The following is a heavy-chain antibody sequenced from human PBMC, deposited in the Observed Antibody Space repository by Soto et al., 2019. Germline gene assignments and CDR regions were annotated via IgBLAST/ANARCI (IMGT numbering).Heavy chain of an antibody. D-gene: IGHD1-1*01. CDR3: AKATSSGTSRPFEN. V-gene: IGHV3-23*01. J-gene: IGHJ4*02. Sequence: GGSLRLSCAASGFTFSSYAMSWVRQAPGKGLEWVSTISGSGGSTYYADSVKGQFTISRDNSKNTVYLQMSSLRAEDTAVYYCAKATSSGTSRPFENWGQGTLLTVSS. CDR1: GFTFSSYA. CDR2: ISGSGGST.